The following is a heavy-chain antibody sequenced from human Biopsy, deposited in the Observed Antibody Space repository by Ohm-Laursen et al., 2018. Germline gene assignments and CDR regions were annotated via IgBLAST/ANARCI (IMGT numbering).Heavy chain of an antibody. Sequence: GSLRLSCAASGFTFSASAMHWVRQASGKGLEWVGHIRSKAKSYATAYAASVTARFTIPRNDSKNTTYLQMNSLKTEDTAEYNCTLEGAAFDNWGQGPLVTVSS. D-gene: IGHD3-16*01. CDR1: GFTFSASA. CDR2: IRSKAKSYAT. J-gene: IGHJ4*02. CDR3: TLEGAAFDN. V-gene: IGHV3-73*01.